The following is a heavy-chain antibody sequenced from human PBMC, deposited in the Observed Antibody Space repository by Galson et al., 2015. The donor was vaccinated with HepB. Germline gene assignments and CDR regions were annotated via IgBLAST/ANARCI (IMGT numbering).Heavy chain of an antibody. CDR2: ISGSGGST. V-gene: IGHV3-23*01. J-gene: IGHJ6*03. D-gene: IGHD6-6*01. CDR1: IFTFSSYA. CDR3: AKDMGSHHHYYYYMDV. Sequence: SLRLSCAASIFTFSSYAMSWVRQAPGKGLEWVSAISGSGGSTYYADSVKGRFTISRDNSKNTLYLQMNSLRAEDTAVYYFAKDMGSHHHYYYYMDVWGKGTTVTVSS.